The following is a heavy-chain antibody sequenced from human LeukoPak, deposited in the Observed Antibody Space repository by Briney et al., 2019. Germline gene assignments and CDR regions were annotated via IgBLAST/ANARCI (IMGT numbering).Heavy chain of an antibody. V-gene: IGHV4-39*01. CDR3: AQYCSGGSCVRRAFDI. J-gene: IGHJ3*02. D-gene: IGHD2-15*01. CDR2: IYYSGST. CDR1: GGSISSSSYY. Sequence: SETLSLTCTVSGGSISSSSYYWGWIRQPPGKGLERIGSIYYSGSTYYNPSLKSRVTISVDTSKNQFSLKLSSVTAADTAVYYCAQYCSGGSCVRRAFDIWGQGTMVTVSS.